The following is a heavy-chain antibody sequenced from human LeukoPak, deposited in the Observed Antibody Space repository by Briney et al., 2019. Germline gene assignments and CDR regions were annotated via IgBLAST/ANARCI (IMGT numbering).Heavy chain of an antibody. Sequence: PGGSLRLSCAAPGFNFRSYWMSWVRQAPGKGLEWVANIRQDGGEEYYVDSVKGRFTISRDNAKNSLYLQMDSLRAEDTAVYYCARGGMVRGVNFDYWGQGTLVTVSS. D-gene: IGHD3-10*01. CDR1: GFNFRSYW. V-gene: IGHV3-7*01. CDR2: IRQDGGEE. J-gene: IGHJ4*02. CDR3: ARGGMVRGVNFDY.